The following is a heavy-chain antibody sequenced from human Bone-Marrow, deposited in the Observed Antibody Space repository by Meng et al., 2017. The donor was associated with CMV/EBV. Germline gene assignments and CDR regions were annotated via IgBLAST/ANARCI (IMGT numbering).Heavy chain of an antibody. V-gene: IGHV1-18*01. CDR3: ARDPYLGYFDY. CDR2: ISAYNGNT. D-gene: IGHD3-16*01. Sequence: QGQLVLSGSGVKKPGASVKVSCKASGYTFTGYGISWVRQAPGQGLEWMGWISAYNGNTNYAQKLQGRVTMTTDTSTSTAYMELRSLRSDDTAVYYCARDPYLGYFDYWGQGTLVTVSS. CDR1: GYTFTGYG. J-gene: IGHJ4*02.